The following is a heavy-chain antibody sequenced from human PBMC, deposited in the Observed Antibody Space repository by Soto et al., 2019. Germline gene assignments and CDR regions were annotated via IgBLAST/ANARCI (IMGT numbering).Heavy chain of an antibody. CDR1: GFTFSASA. V-gene: IGHV3-73*01. CDR2: IRTTAENYAT. CDR3: STGNWSYEGGY. D-gene: IGHD1-26*01. J-gene: IGHJ4*02. Sequence: EVQLVESGGGLVQPGGSLKLSCAATGFTFSASAMVWVRQASGKGLEWVGHIRTTAENYATADAASGRGRFTISRDDSKNTPYLQMISLQTEDMAVYYCSTGNWSYEGGYWGQGTL.